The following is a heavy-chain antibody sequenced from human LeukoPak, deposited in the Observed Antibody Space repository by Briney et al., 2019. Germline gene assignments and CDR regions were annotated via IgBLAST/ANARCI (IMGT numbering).Heavy chain of an antibody. CDR2: ISSSSSYI. Sequence: GGSLRLSCAASGSTFSSYSMNWVRQAPGKGLEWVSSISSSSSYIYYADSVKGRFTISRDNAKNSLYLQMNSLRAEDTAVYYCARAARKYYYDSSGYYYFDYWGRGTLVTVSS. D-gene: IGHD3-22*01. CDR3: ARAARKYYYDSSGYYYFDY. V-gene: IGHV3-21*01. J-gene: IGHJ4*02. CDR1: GSTFSSYS.